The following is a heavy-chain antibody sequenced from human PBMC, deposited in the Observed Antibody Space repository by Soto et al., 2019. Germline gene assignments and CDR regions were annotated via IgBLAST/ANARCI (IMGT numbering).Heavy chain of an antibody. D-gene: IGHD2-2*01. CDR2: MNPNSGNT. J-gene: IGHJ6*02. CDR3: ARSSSQARYYYYGMDV. Sequence: GASVKVSCKASGSTFTSYDINWVRQATGQGLEWMGWMNPNSGNTGYAQKFQGRVTMTRNTSISTAYMELSSLRSEDTAVYYCARSSSQARYYYYGMDVWGQGTTVTVSS. CDR1: GSTFTSYD. V-gene: IGHV1-8*01.